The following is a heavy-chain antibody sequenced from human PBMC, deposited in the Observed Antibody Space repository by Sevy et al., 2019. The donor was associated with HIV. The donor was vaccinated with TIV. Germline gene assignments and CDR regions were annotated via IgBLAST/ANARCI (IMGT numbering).Heavy chain of an antibody. CDR3: ARVWMVRGVIISAGDY. D-gene: IGHD3-10*01. J-gene: IGHJ4*02. CDR1: GYSFTSYW. V-gene: IGHV5-51*01. Sequence: GESLKISCKGSGYSFTSYWIGWVRQMPGKGLEWMGIIYPGDSDTRYSPSFQGQVTISADKSISTAYLQWSSLKASDTAMYYCARVWMVRGVIISAGDYWGQGTLVTISS. CDR2: IYPGDSDT.